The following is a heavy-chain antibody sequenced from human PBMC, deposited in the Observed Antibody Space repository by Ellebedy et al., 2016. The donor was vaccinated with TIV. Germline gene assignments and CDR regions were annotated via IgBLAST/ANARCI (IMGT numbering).Heavy chain of an antibody. V-gene: IGHV1-18*01. CDR2: ISAYNGNT. CDR3: ARALSSSWSGAIRRFDY. D-gene: IGHD6-13*01. CDR1: GYTFTSYG. Sequence: AASVKVSCKASGYTFTSYGISWVRQAPGQGLEWMGWISAYNGNTNYAQKLQGRVTMTTDTSTSTAYMELRSLRSDDTAVYYCARALSSSWSGAIRRFDYWGQGTLVTVSS. J-gene: IGHJ4*02.